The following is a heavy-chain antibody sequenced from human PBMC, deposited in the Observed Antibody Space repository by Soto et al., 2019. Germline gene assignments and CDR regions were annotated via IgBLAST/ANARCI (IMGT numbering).Heavy chain of an antibody. V-gene: IGHV3-74*01. J-gene: IGHJ5*01. CDR1: GFTFSSYW. Sequence: GGSLRLSCAASGFTFSSYWMHWVRQAPGKGLVWVSRINSDGSSTSYADSVKGRFTISRDNAKNTLYLQMNSLRAEDTAVYYCARLIGNSWLDSWGQGTLVTVSS. CDR3: ARLIGNSWLDS. D-gene: IGHD2-8*01. CDR2: INSDGSST.